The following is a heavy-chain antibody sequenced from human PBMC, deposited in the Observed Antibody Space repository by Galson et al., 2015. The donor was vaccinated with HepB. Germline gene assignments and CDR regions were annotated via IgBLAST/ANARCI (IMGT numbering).Heavy chain of an antibody. CDR3: ANGYYDNIVDFRPKKDRDAFDI. CDR1: GFTVSSNY. CDR2: ISGSGGRT. D-gene: IGHD3-9*01. J-gene: IGHJ3*02. Sequence: SLRLSCAASGFTVSSNYMSWVRQAPQKGLEWVSAISGSGGRTFFADSVRGRFTISKDNSKNTLYMQMNILRDEDTAIYYCANGYYDNIVDFRPKKDRDAFDIWGQGTTVTVSS. V-gene: IGHV3-23*01.